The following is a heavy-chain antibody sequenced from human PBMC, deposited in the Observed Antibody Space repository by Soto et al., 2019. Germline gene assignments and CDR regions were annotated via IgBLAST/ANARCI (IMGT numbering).Heavy chain of an antibody. Sequence: EVQMVESGGGLIQPGGSLKLSCAVSGFGVTESETYVSWIRQAPGKGLEWVAAFYRGGRRNYAASVKGRFVISRDKSENSVFLQLNRVRVEDTAVYYCAREVVVGATAKFDRWGQGTMVIVSP. CDR2: FYRGGRR. V-gene: IGHV3-53*03. CDR3: AREVVVGATAKFDR. CDR1: GFGVTESETY. J-gene: IGHJ5*02. D-gene: IGHD2-21*01.